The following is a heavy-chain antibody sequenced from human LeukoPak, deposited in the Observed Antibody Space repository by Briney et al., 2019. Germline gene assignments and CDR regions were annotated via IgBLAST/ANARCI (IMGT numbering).Heavy chain of an antibody. CDR3: ARAVGPFDY. CDR1: GFTFSTYG. J-gene: IGHJ4*02. Sequence: GGSLRLSCVSSGFTFSTYGMHWVRQAPGEGLEWVAVIWFDGSNKYYADSVQGRFTISRDNSKNTLHLQMNSLRVEDTAVYYCARAVGPFDYWGQGTLVTVSS. CDR2: IWFDGSNK. V-gene: IGHV3-33*01.